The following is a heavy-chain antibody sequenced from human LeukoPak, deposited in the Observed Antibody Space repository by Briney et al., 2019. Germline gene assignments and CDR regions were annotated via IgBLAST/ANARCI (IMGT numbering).Heavy chain of an antibody. CDR2: ISYDGSNK. CDR3: ARAPFGGGYPFDY. CDR1: GFTFSSYA. Sequence: GRSLRLSCAASGFTFSSYAMHWVRQAPGKGLEWVAVISYDGSNKYYADSVKGRFTISRDNSKNTLYLQMNSLRAEDTAVYYCARAPFGGGYPFDYWGQGTLVTVSS. V-gene: IGHV3-30*04. J-gene: IGHJ4*02. D-gene: IGHD5-12*01.